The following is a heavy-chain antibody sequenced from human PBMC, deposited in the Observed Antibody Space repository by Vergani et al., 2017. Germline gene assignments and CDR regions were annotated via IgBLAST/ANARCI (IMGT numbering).Heavy chain of an antibody. CDR1: GGSISSHY. J-gene: IGHJ3*02. V-gene: IGHV4-59*11. D-gene: IGHD2-21*01. CDR2: IYYSGST. CDR3: ARSKAQRVVGVRILGAFDI. Sequence: QVQLQESGPGLVKPSETLSLTCTVPGGSISSHYWSWIRQPPGKGLEWIGYIYYSGSTNYNPSFKSRVTVSVDTSKNQFSLKLSSVNAADTAVYYGARSKAQRVVGVRILGAFDIWGQGTMVTVSS.